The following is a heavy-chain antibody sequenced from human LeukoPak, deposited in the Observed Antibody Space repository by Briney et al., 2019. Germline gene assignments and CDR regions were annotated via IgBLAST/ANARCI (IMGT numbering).Heavy chain of an antibody. CDR1: GFTFSNAW. J-gene: IGHJ4*02. V-gene: IGHV3-15*01. CDR2: IKRKSDGGAT. Sequence: GGSLRLSCAASGFTFSNAWMSWVRQAPGKGLEWVGRIKRKSDGGATDYAAPVKGRFTISRDDSKNTPYLQMNSLKTEDTALYYCTKEDYGNYVSPHWGQGTLVTVSS. CDR3: TKEDYGNYVSPH. D-gene: IGHD4-11*01.